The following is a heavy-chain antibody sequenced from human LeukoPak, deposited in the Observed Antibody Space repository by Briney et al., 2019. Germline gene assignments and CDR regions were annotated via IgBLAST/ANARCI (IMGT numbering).Heavy chain of an antibody. D-gene: IGHD3-3*01. CDR2: ISGSGGST. V-gene: IGHV3-23*01. CDR1: GFTFSSYA. J-gene: IGHJ4*02. CDR3: AKDSPITIFGVVIRETVDY. Sequence: GGSLRLSCAASGFTFSSYAMSWVRQAPGEGLEWVSAISGSGGSTYYADSVKGRFTISRDNSKNTLYLQMNSLRAEDTAVYYCAKDSPITIFGVVIRETVDYWGQGTLVTVSS.